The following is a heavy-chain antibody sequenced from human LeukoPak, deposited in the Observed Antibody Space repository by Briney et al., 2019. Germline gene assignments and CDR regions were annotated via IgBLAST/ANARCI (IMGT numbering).Heavy chain of an antibody. D-gene: IGHD1-26*01. V-gene: IGHV4-34*01. CDR3: ARLGSGSYRNWFDP. CDR2: INHSGST. CDR1: GGSFSGYY. Sequence: PSETLSLTCAVYGGSFSGYYWSWIRQPPGKGLEWIGEINHSGSTNYNPSLKSRVTISVDTSKNQFSLKLSSVTAADTAVYYCARLGSGSYRNWFDPWGQGTLVTVSS. J-gene: IGHJ5*02.